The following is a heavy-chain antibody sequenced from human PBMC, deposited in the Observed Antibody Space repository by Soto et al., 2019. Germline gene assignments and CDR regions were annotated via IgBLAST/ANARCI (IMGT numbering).Heavy chain of an antibody. CDR2: INSDGSST. J-gene: IGHJ5*02. D-gene: IGHD3-16*01. Sequence: GGSLRLSCAASGGTFSSYWMNWVRQAPGKGLVWVSRINSDGSSTIYADSVRGRFTISRDNAKNTVSLQMNSLRAEDTAVYYCARWGQAGVSWGQGTLVTSPQ. CDR3: ARWGQAGVS. CDR1: GGTFSSYW. V-gene: IGHV3-74*01.